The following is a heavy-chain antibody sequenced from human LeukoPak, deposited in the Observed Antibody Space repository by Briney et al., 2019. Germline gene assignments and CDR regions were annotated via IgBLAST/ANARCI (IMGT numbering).Heavy chain of an antibody. J-gene: IGHJ4*02. CDR1: GYTFTGYY. D-gene: IGHD6-13*01. V-gene: IGHV1-2*06. Sequence: ASVTVSCKASGYTFTGYYMHWVRQAPGQGLEWMGRINPNSGGTNYAQKFQGRVTMTRDTSISTAYMELSRLRSDDTAVYYCAREEPGIAAAGLYYWGQGTLVTVSS. CDR2: INPNSGGT. CDR3: AREEPGIAAAGLYY.